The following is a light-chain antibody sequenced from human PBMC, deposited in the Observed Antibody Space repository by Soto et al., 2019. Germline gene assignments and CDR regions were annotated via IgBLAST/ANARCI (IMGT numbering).Light chain of an antibody. CDR1: SSDVGGYNY. CDR3: YSYAGSKTFWV. Sequence: QSALTQPASVSGSPGQSITISCTGTSSDVGGYNYVSWYQQHPGKAPKVIIYDVNKRPSGVPDRFSGSKSGNTASLTISGLQAEDEADYHCYSYAGSKTFWVFGGGTKVTVL. V-gene: IGLV2-11*01. J-gene: IGLJ3*02. CDR2: DVN.